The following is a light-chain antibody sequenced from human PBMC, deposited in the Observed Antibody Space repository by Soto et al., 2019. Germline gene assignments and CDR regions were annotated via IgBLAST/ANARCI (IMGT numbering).Light chain of an antibody. V-gene: IGLV2-14*01. CDR3: SSYTSSSTLYV. CDR1: SSDVGGYNY. J-gene: IGLJ1*01. Sequence: QSVLTQPASVSGSPGQSITISCTGTSSDVGGYNYVSWYQQHPGKAPKLMIYEVTNRPSGVSNRFSGSKSGNTASLTISGLQAGDEADYYCSSYTSSSTLYVFGTGTKGT. CDR2: EVT.